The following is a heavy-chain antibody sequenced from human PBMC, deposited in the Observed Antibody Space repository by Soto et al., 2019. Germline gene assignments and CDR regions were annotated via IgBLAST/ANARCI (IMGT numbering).Heavy chain of an antibody. CDR3: AHRGPRESLFDY. CDR1: GFSLSAGGVG. V-gene: IGHV2-5*02. J-gene: IGHJ4*02. CDR2: IYWDDDK. Sequence: QITLKESGPTLVKPTQTLTLTCTFSGFSLSAGGVGVGWIRQPPGKALECLALIYWDDDKRYSPSLKSRLTITKDTSKNQVVLTMTNMDLMDTATYYCAHRGPRESLFDYWGQGTLVTVSS.